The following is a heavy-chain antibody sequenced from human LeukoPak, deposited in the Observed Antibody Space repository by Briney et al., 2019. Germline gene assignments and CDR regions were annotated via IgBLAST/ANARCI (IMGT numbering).Heavy chain of an antibody. CDR1: GFTVNSKY. CDR2: VYSGGQT. J-gene: IGHJ4*02. D-gene: IGHD6-13*01. CDR3: ARGRSGSPVAYYFDY. Sequence: GGSLRLSCAASGFTVNSKYMSWVRQAPGTGLEWVSVVYSGGQTYYADSVKGRFTISRDISKNTLYLQMNSLRADDTAVYYCARGRSGSPVAYYFDYWGQGTLVTVSS. V-gene: IGHV3-53*01.